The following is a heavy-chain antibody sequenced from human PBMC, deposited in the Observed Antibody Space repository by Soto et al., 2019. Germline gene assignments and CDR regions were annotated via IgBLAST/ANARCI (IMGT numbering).Heavy chain of an antibody. J-gene: IGHJ4*02. CDR3: ARDGRRYYDSSGSY. CDR1: GFTFSSFW. CDR2: IKQDGSEK. Sequence: GGSLRLSCAASGFTFSSFWMSWVRQAPGKGLEWVANIKQDGSEKYYVDSVKGRFTISRDNAKNSLYLQMNSLRAEDTAVYYCARDGRRYYDSSGSYWGQGTLVTVSS. D-gene: IGHD3-22*01. V-gene: IGHV3-7*01.